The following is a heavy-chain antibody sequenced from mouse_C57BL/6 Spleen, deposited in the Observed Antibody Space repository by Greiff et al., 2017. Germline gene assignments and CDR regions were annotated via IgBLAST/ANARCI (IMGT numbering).Heavy chain of an antibody. CDR3: ARSAYGSSFWYFDV. CDR2: INPYNGDT. Sequence: VQLQQSGPELVKPGDSVKISCKASGYSFTGYFMNWVMQSHGKSLEWIGRINPYNGDTFYNQKFKGKATLTVDKSSSTAHMALRSLTSEDSAVYYCARSAYGSSFWYFDVWGTGTTVTVSS. J-gene: IGHJ1*03. V-gene: IGHV1-20*01. D-gene: IGHD1-1*01. CDR1: GYSFTGYF.